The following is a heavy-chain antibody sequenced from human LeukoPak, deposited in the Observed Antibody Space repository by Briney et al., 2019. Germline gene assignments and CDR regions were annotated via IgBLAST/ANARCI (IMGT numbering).Heavy chain of an antibody. Sequence: SETLSLTCXVSGGSISXXXXXXIRQPPGKGLEWIGYIYSSGSXXXNPSLKSRXTXXVDTSKSQVSLKVTSVTAADTAVYYCARGTRDYDYWGQGTLVTVSS. V-gene: IGHV4-59*01. CDR3: ARGTRDYDY. CDR1: GGSISXXX. D-gene: IGHD3-10*01. J-gene: IGHJ4*02. CDR2: IYSSGSX.